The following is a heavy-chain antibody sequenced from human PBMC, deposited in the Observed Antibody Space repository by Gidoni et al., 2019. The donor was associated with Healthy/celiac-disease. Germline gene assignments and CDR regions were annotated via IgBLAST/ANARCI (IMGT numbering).Heavy chain of an antibody. J-gene: IGHJ4*02. D-gene: IGHD6-13*01. Sequence: QVQLQQWGAGLLKPSETLSLTCAVYGGSFSGYYWSWIRQPPGKGLEWIGEINHSGSTNYNPSLKSRVTISVDTSKNQFSLKLSSVTAADTAVYYCAREGNGYSSRWGQGTLVTVSS. V-gene: IGHV4-34*01. CDR3: AREGNGYSSR. CDR1: GGSFSGYY. CDR2: INHSGST.